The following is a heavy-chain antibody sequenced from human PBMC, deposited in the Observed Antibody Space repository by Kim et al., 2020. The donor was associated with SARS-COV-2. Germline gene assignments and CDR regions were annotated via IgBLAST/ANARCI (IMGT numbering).Heavy chain of an antibody. Sequence: GGSLRLSCAASGFTFSSYDMHWVRQATGKGLEWVSAIGTAGDTYYPGSVKGRFTISRENAKNSLYLQMNSLRAGDTAVYYCARALTSAADTYYYYYYGMDVWGQGTTVTVSS. V-gene: IGHV3-13*01. J-gene: IGHJ6*02. CDR1: GFTFSSYD. D-gene: IGHD6-13*01. CDR3: ARALTSAADTYYYYYYGMDV. CDR2: IGTAGDT.